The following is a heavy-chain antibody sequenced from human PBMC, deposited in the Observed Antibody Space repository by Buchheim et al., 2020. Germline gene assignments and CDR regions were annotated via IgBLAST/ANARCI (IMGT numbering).Heavy chain of an antibody. V-gene: IGHV3-30-3*01. Sequence: QVQLVESGGGVVQPGRSLRLSCAASGFTFSSYAMHWVRQAPGKGLEWVAVISYDGSNKYYADSVKGRFTISRDNSKKTLYLQMNSLRAEDTAVYYCARDLDGSGYDMISGGFDYWGQGTL. CDR1: GFTFSSYA. D-gene: IGHD5-12*01. CDR3: ARDLDGSGYDMISGGFDY. CDR2: ISYDGSNK. J-gene: IGHJ4*02.